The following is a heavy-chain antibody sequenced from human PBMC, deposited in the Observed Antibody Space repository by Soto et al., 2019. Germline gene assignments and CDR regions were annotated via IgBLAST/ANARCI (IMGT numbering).Heavy chain of an antibody. Sequence: EVQLVESGGGLVQPGGSLRLSCAASGFTFSSYWMHWVRQAPGKGLVWVSRINTGGSGTSYADSVTGRFTISRDNAKNTLYLQMDSLRAEDTAVYYCAVGFGDPNSVQYFQHWGQGTLVTVSS. J-gene: IGHJ1*01. D-gene: IGHD3-10*01. CDR1: GFTFSSYW. CDR3: AVGFGDPNSVQYFQH. CDR2: INTGGSGT. V-gene: IGHV3-74*01.